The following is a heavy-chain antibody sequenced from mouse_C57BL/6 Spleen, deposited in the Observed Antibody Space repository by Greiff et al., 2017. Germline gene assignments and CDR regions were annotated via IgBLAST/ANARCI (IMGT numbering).Heavy chain of an antibody. CDR2: IDPEDGDT. CDR3: TTCPTLKAWFAY. J-gene: IGHJ3*01. Sequence: DVQLQESGAELVRPGASVKLSCTASGFNIKDYYMHWVKQRPEQGLEWIGRIDPEDGDTEYAPKFQGKATMTADTSSNTAYLQLSSLTSEDTAVYYCTTCPTLKAWFAYWGQGTLVTVSA. CDR1: GFNIKDYY. V-gene: IGHV14-1*01. D-gene: IGHD1-3*01.